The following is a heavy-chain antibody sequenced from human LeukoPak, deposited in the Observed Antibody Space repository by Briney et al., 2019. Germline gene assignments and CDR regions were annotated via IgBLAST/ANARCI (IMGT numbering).Heavy chain of an antibody. J-gene: IGHJ4*02. CDR1: GFTFSSYG. Sequence: GGSLRLSCAASGFTFSSYGMHWVRQAPGKGLEWVSGISVSGGSTYYADSVKGRFTISRDNSKNTLYLQMNSLRAEDTAVYYCARGGVLLAGKKFDYWGQGILVTVSS. CDR3: ARGGVLLAGKKFDY. D-gene: IGHD6-13*01. V-gene: IGHV3-23*01. CDR2: ISVSGGST.